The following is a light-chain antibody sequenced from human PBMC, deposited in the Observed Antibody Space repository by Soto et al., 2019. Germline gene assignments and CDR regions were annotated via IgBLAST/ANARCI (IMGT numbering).Light chain of an antibody. Sequence: QSVLTQPASVSWSPGQSITISCTGTSSDVGGYNYVSWYQQHPGKAPKLMIYEVSNRPSGVSNRFSGSKSGNTASLTISGLQAEDEAYYYCSSYTGSSTPYVFGTGTKVTVL. V-gene: IGLV2-14*01. CDR3: SSYTGSSTPYV. CDR1: SSDVGGYNY. J-gene: IGLJ1*01. CDR2: EVS.